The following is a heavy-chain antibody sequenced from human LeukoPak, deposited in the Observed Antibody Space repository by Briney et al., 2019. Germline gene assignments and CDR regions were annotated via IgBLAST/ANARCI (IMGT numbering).Heavy chain of an antibody. CDR2: IKSKTDGGTT. CDR3: TTAGNYHFSGNFDY. V-gene: IGHV3-15*01. J-gene: IGHJ4*02. Sequence: GGSLRLSCAASGFTFSNAWMSWVRQAPGKGLEWVGRIKSKTDGGTTDYAAPVKGRFTISRDDSKNTLYLQMNSLKTEDTAVYYCTTAGNYHFSGNFDYWGQGTLATVSS. CDR1: GFTFSNAW. D-gene: IGHD3-3*01.